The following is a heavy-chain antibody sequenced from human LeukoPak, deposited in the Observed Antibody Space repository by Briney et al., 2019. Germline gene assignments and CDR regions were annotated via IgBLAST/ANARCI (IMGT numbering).Heavy chain of an antibody. CDR1: GFTFSSYG. CDR3: ARGGPRDGYDY. V-gene: IGHV3-30*03. D-gene: IGHD5-18*01. Sequence: GGSLRLSCAASGFTFSSYGMHWVRQAPGKGLEWVAVISYDGSNKYYADSVKGRFTISRDNSKNTLYLQMNSLRAEDTAVYYCARGGPRDGYDYWGQGTLVTASS. J-gene: IGHJ4*02. CDR2: ISYDGSNK.